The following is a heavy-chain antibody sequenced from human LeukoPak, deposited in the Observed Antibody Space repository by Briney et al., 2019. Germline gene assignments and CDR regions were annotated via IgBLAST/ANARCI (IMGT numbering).Heavy chain of an antibody. CDR3: ARDPGLWFGELFPPDY. Sequence: GSLRLSCAASGFTFSSYAMHWVRQAPGKGLEWVAVISYDGSNKYYADSVKGRFTISRDNSKNTLYLQMNSLRAEDTAVYYCARDPGLWFGELFPPDYWGQGTLVTVSS. CDR2: ISYDGSNK. V-gene: IGHV3-30-3*01. D-gene: IGHD3-10*01. CDR1: GFTFSSYA. J-gene: IGHJ4*02.